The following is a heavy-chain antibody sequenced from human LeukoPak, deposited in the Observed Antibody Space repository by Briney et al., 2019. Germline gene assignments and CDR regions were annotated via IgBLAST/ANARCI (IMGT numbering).Heavy chain of an antibody. CDR2: IIPIFGTA. D-gene: IGHD2-2*01. CDR1: GATFRSYA. V-gene: IGHV1-69*05. CDR3: ARERAGGCSSTSCYSAFDI. Sequence: SVTLSCTASGATFRSYAISWVRQAPGHGLEWMGGIIPIFGTANYAQKFQGRVTITTDESMRTAYMELSSLRSEDTAVYYCARERAGGCSSTSCYSAFDIWGQGKMVTVSS. J-gene: IGHJ3*02.